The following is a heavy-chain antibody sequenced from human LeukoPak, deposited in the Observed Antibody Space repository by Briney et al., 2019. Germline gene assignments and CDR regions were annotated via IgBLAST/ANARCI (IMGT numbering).Heavy chain of an antibody. D-gene: IGHD2-15*01. CDR2: ISWNRGSI. J-gene: IGHJ4*02. Sequence: GGSLRLSCAASGFTFDDYAMHWVRQAPGKGLEWVSGISWNRGSIGYADSVKGRFTISRDNAKNSLYLQTNSLRAEDMALYYCAKAAGYCSGGSCFDYFDYWGQGTLVTVSS. CDR3: AKAAGYCSGGSCFDYFDY. CDR1: GFTFDDYA. V-gene: IGHV3-9*03.